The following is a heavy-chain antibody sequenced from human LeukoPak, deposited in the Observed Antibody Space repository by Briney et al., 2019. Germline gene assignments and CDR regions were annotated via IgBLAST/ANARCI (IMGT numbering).Heavy chain of an antibody. D-gene: IGHD6-13*01. CDR1: GYTLTELS. J-gene: IGHJ4*02. CDR2: FDPEDGET. V-gene: IGHV1-24*01. CDR3: ADYRIAAAGYYFDY. Sequence: GASVKVSCKVSGYTLTELSMHWVRQAPGKGLEWMGGFDPEDGETIYAQKFQGKVTMTEDTSTDTAYMELSSLRSEDTAVYYCADYRIAAAGYYFDYWGQGTLVTVSS.